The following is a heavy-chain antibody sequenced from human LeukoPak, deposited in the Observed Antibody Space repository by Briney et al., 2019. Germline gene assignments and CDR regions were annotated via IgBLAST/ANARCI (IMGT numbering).Heavy chain of an antibody. D-gene: IGHD5-12*01. Sequence: GGSLRLSCAASGFTFSRYSMNWVRQAPGKGLEWVSSISTTSTYIYYADSVKGRFIISRDNAKNSLFLQMNSLRAEDTAVYYCARGNSDYDHGCWGQGTLVTVSS. V-gene: IGHV3-21*01. J-gene: IGHJ4*02. CDR1: GFTFSRYS. CDR3: ARGNSDYDHGC. CDR2: ISTTSTYI.